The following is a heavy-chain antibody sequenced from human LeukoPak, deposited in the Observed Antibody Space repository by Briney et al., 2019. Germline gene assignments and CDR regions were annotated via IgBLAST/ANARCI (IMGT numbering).Heavy chain of an antibody. CDR3: PKSCNYPEY. Sequence: GGSLTHSFLSTGFNFSQFFLSWIGQAPGKGLEWLSYITNSCGTIYYADSVKGRFTVSRDNAKNSLYLQMNSLTAEDTAVYYCPKSCNYPEYWGQGTLVTVSS. J-gene: IGHJ4*02. V-gene: IGHV3-11*01. CDR1: GFNFSQFF. D-gene: IGHD2/OR15-2a*01. CDR2: ITNSCGTI.